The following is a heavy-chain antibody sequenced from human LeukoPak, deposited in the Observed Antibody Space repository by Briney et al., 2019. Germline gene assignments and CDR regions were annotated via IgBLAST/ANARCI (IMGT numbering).Heavy chain of an antibody. Sequence: GASVKVSCKASGYTFTGYYIHWVRQAPGQGLEWLGWINPNSGGTNYAQKFQGRVTMTTDTSISTAYMELRSLRSDDTAVYYCARDREYSYGYDAFDIWGQGTMVTVSS. J-gene: IGHJ3*02. D-gene: IGHD5-18*01. CDR1: GYTFTGYY. CDR2: INPNSGGT. V-gene: IGHV1-2*02. CDR3: ARDREYSYGYDAFDI.